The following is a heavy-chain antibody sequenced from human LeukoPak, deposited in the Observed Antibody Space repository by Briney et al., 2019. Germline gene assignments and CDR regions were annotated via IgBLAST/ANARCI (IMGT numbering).Heavy chain of an antibody. CDR1: GYSFTSYW. CDR2: IYPGDSDT. Sequence: PGESLKISCKGSGYSFTSYWISWVRQMPGKGLEWMGIIYPGDSDTRYSPSFQGQVTISADKSISTAYLQWSSLKASDTAMYYCARHRGDFNYYDSSGYYYSDYWGQGTLVTVSS. J-gene: IGHJ4*02. V-gene: IGHV5-51*01. CDR3: ARHRGDFNYYDSSGYYYSDY. D-gene: IGHD3-22*01.